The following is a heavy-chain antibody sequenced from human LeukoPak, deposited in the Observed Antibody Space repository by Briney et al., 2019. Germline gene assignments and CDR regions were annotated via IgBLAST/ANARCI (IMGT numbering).Heavy chain of an antibody. D-gene: IGHD3-10*01. J-gene: IGHJ4*02. CDR2: ISGSGGST. V-gene: IGHV3-23*01. CDR3: AKDSEFGEPYYFDY. CDR1: GFTFSGYA. Sequence: GGSLRLSCAASGFTFSGYAMSWVRQAPGKGLEWVSAISGSGGSTYYADSVKGRFTISRDNSKNTLYLQMNSLRAEDTAVYYRAKDSEFGEPYYFDYWGQGTLVTVSS.